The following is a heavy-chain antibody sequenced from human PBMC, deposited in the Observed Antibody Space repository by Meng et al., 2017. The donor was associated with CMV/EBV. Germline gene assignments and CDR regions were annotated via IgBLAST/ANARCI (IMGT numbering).Heavy chain of an antibody. D-gene: IGHD6-13*01. CDR2: IYPGDSDT. V-gene: IGHV5-51*01. J-gene: IGHJ4*02. Sequence: KVSCKGSGYSFTRYWIGWVRQMPGKGLEWMGIIYPGDSDTRYSPSFQGQVTISADKSISTAYLQWSSLKASDTAMYYCARPGPRGIAAADYWGQGTLVTVSS. CDR3: ARPGPRGIAAADY. CDR1: GYSFTRYW.